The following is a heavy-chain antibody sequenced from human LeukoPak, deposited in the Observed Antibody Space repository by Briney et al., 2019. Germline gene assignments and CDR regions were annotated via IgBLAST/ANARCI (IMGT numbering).Heavy chain of an antibody. V-gene: IGHV4-59*08. CDR1: GGSTRCYY. D-gene: IGHD1-26*01. J-gene: IGHJ4*02. CDR3: ASRRVGAFHY. CDR2: IYYSGST. Sequence: SETLSLTCIVSGGSTRCYYWSWIRQPPGKGLEWIGYIYYSGSTNYNPSLKSRVTISIDTSKNQFSLKVSSVTAADTAVYYCASRRVGAFHYWGQGTLVTVSS.